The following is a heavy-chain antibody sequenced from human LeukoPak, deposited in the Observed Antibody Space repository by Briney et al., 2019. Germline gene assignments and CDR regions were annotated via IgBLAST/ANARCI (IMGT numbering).Heavy chain of an antibody. J-gene: IGHJ4*02. CDR1: GFTFSSYG. CDR2: ISYDGSNK. CDR3: AKGLRFLEWLFVPDLYYFDY. Sequence: GGSLRLSCAASGFTFSSYGMHWVRQAPGKGLEWVAVISYDGSNKYYADSVKGRFTISRDNSKNTLYLQMNSLRAEDAAVYYCAKGLRFLEWLFVPDLYYFDYWGQGTLVTVSS. V-gene: IGHV3-30*18. D-gene: IGHD3-3*01.